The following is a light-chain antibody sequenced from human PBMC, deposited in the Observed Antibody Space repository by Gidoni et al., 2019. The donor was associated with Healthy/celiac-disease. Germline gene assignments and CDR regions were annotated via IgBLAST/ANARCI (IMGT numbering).Light chain of an antibody. CDR3: QQFNSYRFT. J-gene: IGKJ3*01. V-gene: IGKV1-13*02. CDR1: QGISSA. Sequence: AIQLTQSPSSLSASVGDRVTITCRASQGISSALACYQQKPGKAPKLLIYDASSLESGVPSRFSGSGSGTDFTLTISSLQPEDFATYYCQQFNSYRFTFGPGTKVDIK. CDR2: DAS.